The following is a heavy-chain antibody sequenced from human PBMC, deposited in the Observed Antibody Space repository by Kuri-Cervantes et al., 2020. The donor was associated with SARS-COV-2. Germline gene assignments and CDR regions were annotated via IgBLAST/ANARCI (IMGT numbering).Heavy chain of an antibody. Sequence: ASVKVSCKASGYTFTGYYMHWVRQAPGQGLEWMGWINPNSGGTNYAQKFQGRVTMTTDTSASTAYMELSSLRSEDTAVYYCARAGSGWYGRWFDPWGQGTLVTVSS. D-gene: IGHD6-19*01. CDR2: INPNSGGT. CDR3: ARAGSGWYGRWFDP. J-gene: IGHJ5*02. V-gene: IGHV1-2*02. CDR1: GYTFTGYY.